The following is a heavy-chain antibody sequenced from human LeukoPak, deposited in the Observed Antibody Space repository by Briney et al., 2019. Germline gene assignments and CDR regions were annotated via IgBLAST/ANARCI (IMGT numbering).Heavy chain of an antibody. CDR2: VSWHSGTI. V-gene: IGHV3-9*01. CDR3: VKDRGSGSSSASYFDF. J-gene: IGHJ4*02. Sequence: PGRSLRLSCAASGFTFDDYAMHWVRRRPGKGLEWLSGVSWHSGTIEYADSVKGRFTISRDNAKNSLYLRMNSVRPEDTAFYYCVKDRGSGSSSASYFDFWGQGILVTVSS. D-gene: IGHD6-6*01. CDR1: GFTFDDYA.